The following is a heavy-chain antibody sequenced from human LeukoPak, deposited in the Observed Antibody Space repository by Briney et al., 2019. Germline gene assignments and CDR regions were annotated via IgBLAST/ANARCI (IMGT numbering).Heavy chain of an antibody. J-gene: IGHJ4*02. CDR3: AKDTTDHAYCSGGSCYSSPPY. D-gene: IGHD2-15*01. CDR1: GFTFSSYA. V-gene: IGHV3-30*04. Sequence: GGSLRLSCAASGFTFSSYAMHRVRQAPGKGLEWVAVISYDGSNKYYADSVKGRFTISRDNSKNTLYLQMNSLRAEDTAVYYCAKDTTDHAYCSGGSCYSSPPYWGQGTLVTVSS. CDR2: ISYDGSNK.